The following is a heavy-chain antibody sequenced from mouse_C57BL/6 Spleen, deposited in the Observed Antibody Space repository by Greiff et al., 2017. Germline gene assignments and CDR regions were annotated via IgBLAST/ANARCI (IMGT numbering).Heavy chain of an antibody. CDR1: GYTFTDYE. Sequence: VQVVESGAELVRPGASVTLSCKASGYTFTDYEMHWVKQTPVHGLEWIGAIDPETGGTAYNQKFKGKAILTADKSSSTAYMELRSLTSEDSAVYYCTKFYYGNFWFAYWGQGTLVTVSA. V-gene: IGHV1-15*01. D-gene: IGHD2-1*01. J-gene: IGHJ3*01. CDR2: IDPETGGT. CDR3: TKFYYGNFWFAY.